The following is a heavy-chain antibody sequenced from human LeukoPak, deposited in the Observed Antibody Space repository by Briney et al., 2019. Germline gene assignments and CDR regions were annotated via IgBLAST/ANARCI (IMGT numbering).Heavy chain of an antibody. CDR1: GFTFSSYG. J-gene: IGHJ4*02. Sequence: GGSLRLSCAASGFTFSSYGMNWVRQAPGKGLEWVSAISGSGGSTYYADSVKGRFTISRDNSKNTLYLQMNSLRAEDTAVYYCARSGYCTNGVCYAYFDYWGQGTLVTVSS. CDR2: ISGSGGST. D-gene: IGHD2-8*01. V-gene: IGHV3-23*01. CDR3: ARSGYCTNGVCYAYFDY.